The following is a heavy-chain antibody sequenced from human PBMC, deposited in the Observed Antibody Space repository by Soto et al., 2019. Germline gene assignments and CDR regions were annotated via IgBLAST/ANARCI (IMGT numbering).Heavy chain of an antibody. V-gene: IGHV3-7*03. Sequence: VQLVESGGGSVQPGGSLRLSCAASGFTFSSGYTFSSFWMSWVRQHPGKGLEWVANINKDGSEKYYMDILKGRFTISRHNAKNSLYLQMDSLRADHTAIYYCVIDRRVVPWFSYWGQGTLVTAPS. J-gene: IGHJ4*02. D-gene: IGHD2-15*01. CDR2: INKDGSEK. CDR3: VIDRRVVPWFSY. CDR1: GFTFSSGYTFSSFW.